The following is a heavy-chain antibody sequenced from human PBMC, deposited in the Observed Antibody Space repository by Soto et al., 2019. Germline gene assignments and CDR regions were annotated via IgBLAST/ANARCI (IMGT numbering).Heavy chain of an antibody. CDR2: IYYSGST. D-gene: IGHD3-22*01. CDR3: AGVNDSSGSMKYNWFDP. J-gene: IGHJ5*02. CDR1: GGSISSGGYY. Sequence: SETLSLTCTVSGGSISSGGYYWSWIRQHPGKGLEWIGYIYYSGSTYYNPSLKSRVTISVDTSKNQFSLKLSSVTAADTAVYYCAGVNDSSGSMKYNWFDPWGQGTLVTVSS. V-gene: IGHV4-31*03.